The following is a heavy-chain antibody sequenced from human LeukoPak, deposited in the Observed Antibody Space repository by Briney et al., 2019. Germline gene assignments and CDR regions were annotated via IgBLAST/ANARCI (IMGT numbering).Heavy chain of an antibody. CDR3: ASSSWRQEYFQH. CDR1: GCSISSCSYY. Sequence: PTQTLSLTCSVTGCSISSCSYYWSWIRQPAGKRLEWIGRIYTSGSTNYNPSLKSRVTISVDTSKNQFSLKLSSVTAADTAVYYCASSSWRQEYFQHWGQGTLVTVSS. J-gene: IGHJ1*01. D-gene: IGHD6-13*01. V-gene: IGHV4-61*02. CDR2: IYTSGST.